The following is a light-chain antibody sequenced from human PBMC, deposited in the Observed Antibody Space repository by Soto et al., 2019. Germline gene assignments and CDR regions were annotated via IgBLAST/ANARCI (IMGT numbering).Light chain of an antibody. CDR1: QGISRY. CDR3: QQIYRYPLT. CDR2: EAS. Sequence: QLTQSPSSLSASLGDRVTITCRASQGISRYLAWYQQKPGKVPKLLISEASTSESGVPSRFSGGGFGTDFTLTISSLQPEDFAIYYCQQIYRYPLTFGGGTKVDIK. V-gene: IGKV1-9*01. J-gene: IGKJ4*01.